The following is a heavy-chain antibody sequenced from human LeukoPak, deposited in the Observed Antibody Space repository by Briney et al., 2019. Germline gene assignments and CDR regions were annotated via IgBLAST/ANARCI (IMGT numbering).Heavy chain of an antibody. J-gene: IGHJ4*02. Sequence: PSQTLSLTCAVSGGSISSSGYSWSWIRQPPGKGLEWIGYIYHSGGTYYNPSLKSRVTISVDRSSNQFSLKLTSVTAADTAVYYCARTVTTTHFDYWGQGTLVTVSS. V-gene: IGHV4-30-2*01. CDR3: ARTVTTTHFDY. CDR2: IYHSGGT. D-gene: IGHD4-11*01. CDR1: GGSISSSGYS.